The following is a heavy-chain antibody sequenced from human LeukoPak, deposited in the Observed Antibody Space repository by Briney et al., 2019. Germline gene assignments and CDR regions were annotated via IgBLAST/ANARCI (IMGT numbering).Heavy chain of an antibody. CDR3: ARGYCSGGSCHTYYYYYGMDV. Sequence: PGGSLRLSCAASRFIFSDAWMTWVRQAPGKGLEWVSTVSGGGGLTSYADSVKGRFTVSRDNSKNTLYLQMNSLRAEDTAVYYCARGYCSGGSCHTYYYYYGMDVWGQGTTVTVSS. J-gene: IGHJ6*02. V-gene: IGHV3-23*01. CDR2: VSGGGGLT. D-gene: IGHD2-15*01. CDR1: RFIFSDAW.